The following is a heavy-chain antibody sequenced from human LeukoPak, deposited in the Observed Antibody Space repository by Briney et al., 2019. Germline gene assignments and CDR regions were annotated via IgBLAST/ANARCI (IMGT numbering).Heavy chain of an antibody. V-gene: IGHV3-48*03. CDR2: INNRGDHT. J-gene: IGHJ4*02. CDR1: GLAFTDYE. Sequence: GGSLRLSCVASGLAFTDYEMNWVRQAPGNGLEWLSYINNRGDHTHYIDSVRGRFIISRDNAQKSLFLQMNSLRVEDTAVYYCARAPKWSYTGYVGRWGQGTLVTVSS. CDR3: ARAPKWSYTGYVGR. D-gene: IGHD5-12*01.